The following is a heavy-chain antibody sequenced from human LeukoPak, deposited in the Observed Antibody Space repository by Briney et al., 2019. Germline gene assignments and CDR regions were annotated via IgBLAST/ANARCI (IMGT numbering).Heavy chain of an antibody. V-gene: IGHV3-73*01. J-gene: IGHJ4*02. CDR2: IRSKASSYAT. D-gene: IGHD3-22*01. Sequence: GGSLRLSCAASGFTVSSNYMSWVRQAPGKGLEWVGRIRSKASSYATAYAASVKGRFTISRDDSKNTAYLQMNSLKTEDTAVYYCTRHLTYHYDSTTQAQDYWGQGTLVTVSS. CDR1: GFTVSSNY. CDR3: TRHLTYHYDSTTQAQDY.